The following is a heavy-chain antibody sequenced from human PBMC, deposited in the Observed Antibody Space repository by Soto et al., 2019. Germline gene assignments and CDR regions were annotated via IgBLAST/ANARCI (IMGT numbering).Heavy chain of an antibody. CDR3: AGLRAYYWYIDV. V-gene: IGHV4-34*01. CDR2: ITQSGST. J-gene: IGHJ6*03. Sequence: QVQLEQWGAGLLKPSETLSLTCNANGRFFSDYYWTWIRQSPGKGLEWIGEITQSGSTKYTPSFKTRVTMSVETPKKQFSLNVTSVSAADTAVYYCAGLRAYYWYIDVWGKGTTVTVSS. CDR1: GRFFSDYY. D-gene: IGHD3-10*01.